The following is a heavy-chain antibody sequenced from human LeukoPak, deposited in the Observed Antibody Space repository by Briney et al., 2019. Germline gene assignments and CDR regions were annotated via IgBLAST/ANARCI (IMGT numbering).Heavy chain of an antibody. D-gene: IGHD5-12*01. CDR3: ARVSGYDFRGDY. V-gene: IGHV4-34*01. J-gene: IGHJ4*02. Sequence: SETLSLTCAVYGGSFSGYYWSWIRQPPGKGLEWIGEINHSGSTNYNPSLKSRVTISVDTSKNQFSLKLSSVTAADTAVYYCARVSGYDFRGDYWGQGTLVTVSS. CDR2: INHSGST. CDR1: GGSFSGYY.